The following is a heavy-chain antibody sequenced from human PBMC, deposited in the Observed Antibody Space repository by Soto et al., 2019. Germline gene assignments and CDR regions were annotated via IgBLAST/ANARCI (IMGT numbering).Heavy chain of an antibody. D-gene: IGHD3-22*01. Sequence: EVQLLESGGGLVQRGGSQRLSCAASGFTFTSYVMSWVRQAPGKGLEWVAGISGGGSTAFYADSVKGRFTISRDNAKNTLVLQMDSLRAEDTAIYYCAKDSNKYSSSLRGRYFDYWGQGTLVPVSS. CDR1: GFTFTSYV. V-gene: IGHV3-23*01. CDR2: ISGGGSTA. CDR3: AKDSNKYSSSLRGRYFDY. J-gene: IGHJ4*02.